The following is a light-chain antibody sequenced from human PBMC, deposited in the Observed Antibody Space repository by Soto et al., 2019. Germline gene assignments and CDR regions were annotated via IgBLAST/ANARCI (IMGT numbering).Light chain of an antibody. J-gene: IGKJ4*01. CDR1: QSISSR. CDR3: QQSDTYPLT. Sequence: DIQMTPSPSTLSASVGDRVTITCRASQSISSRLAWYQQKPGQAPKLLIYDASSLQSGVPSRFSGSGSGTEFTLTISSLQPDDFATYYCQQSDTYPLTFGGGTKVDIK. V-gene: IGKV1-5*01. CDR2: DAS.